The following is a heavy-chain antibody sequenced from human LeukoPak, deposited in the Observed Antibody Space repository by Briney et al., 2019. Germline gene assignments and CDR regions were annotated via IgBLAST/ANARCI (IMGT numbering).Heavy chain of an antibody. Sequence: PGASVKVSCKASGYTFTGYYMHWVRQAPGQGLEWMGWINPNSGGTNYAQKFQGRVTMTRDTSISTAYMELSRLRSDDTAVYYCARGRRENFMITFGGVIVMYFDYWGQGTLVTVSS. CDR3: ARGRRENFMITFGGVIVMYFDY. J-gene: IGHJ4*02. D-gene: IGHD3-16*02. CDR2: INPNSGGT. CDR1: GYTFTGYY. V-gene: IGHV1-2*02.